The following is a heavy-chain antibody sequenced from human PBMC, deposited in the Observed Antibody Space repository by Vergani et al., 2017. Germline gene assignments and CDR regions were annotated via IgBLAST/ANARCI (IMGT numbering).Heavy chain of an antibody. CDR3: AKEGGDYGGYYYYMDV. V-gene: IGHV3-23*03. CDR1: GFTFSSYA. Sequence: EVQLLESGGGLVQPGGSLRLSCAASGFTFSSYAMSWVRQAPGKGLEWVSVIYSGGSSTYYADSVKGRFTISRDNSKNTLYLQMNSLRAEDTAVYYCAKEGGDYGGYYYYMDVWGKGTTVTVSS. D-gene: IGHD4-23*01. J-gene: IGHJ6*03. CDR2: IYSGGSST.